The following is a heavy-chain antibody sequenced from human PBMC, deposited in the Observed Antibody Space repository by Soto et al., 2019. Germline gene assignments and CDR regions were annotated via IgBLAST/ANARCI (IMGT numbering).Heavy chain of an antibody. J-gene: IGHJ4*02. CDR3: ARTHYYGSRLPTRYYFDY. Sequence: ASVKVSCKASGYTFTSYYMHWVRQAPGQGLEWMGIINPSGGSTSYAQKFQGRVTMTRDTSTSTVYMELSSLRSEDTAVYYCARTHYYGSRLPTRYYFDYWGQGTLVTVSS. CDR1: GYTFTSYY. CDR2: INPSGGST. D-gene: IGHD3-10*01. V-gene: IGHV1-46*01.